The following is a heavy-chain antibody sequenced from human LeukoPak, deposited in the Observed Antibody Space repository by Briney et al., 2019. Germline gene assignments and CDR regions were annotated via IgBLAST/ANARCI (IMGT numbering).Heavy chain of an antibody. V-gene: IGHV1-2*02. D-gene: IGHD3-9*01. CDR2: INPNSGGT. Sequence: ASVKVSCKASGCTFSDNYIHWVRQAPGQGLEWMGWINPNSGGTDYAQKFQGRVTMTRDTSISTVYMELSSLRSEDTAVYYCAREVDILTVTYAFDIWGQGTMVTVSS. CDR1: GCTFSDNY. CDR3: AREVDILTVTYAFDI. J-gene: IGHJ3*02.